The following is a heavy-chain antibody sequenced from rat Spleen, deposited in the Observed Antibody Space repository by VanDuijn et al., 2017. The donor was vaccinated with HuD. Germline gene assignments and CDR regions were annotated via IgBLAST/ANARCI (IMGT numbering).Heavy chain of an antibody. V-gene: IGHV9-4*01. CDR1: GYTFTDYA. J-gene: IGHJ2*01. Sequence: QIQLVQSGPELKKPGESVKISCKASGYTFTDYAMHWVKQAPGKGLKWMGWINTYTGKPTYADDFKGRFVFSLETSANTANLQISNLKIEDTATYFCARKMTMGITNPFDYWGQGVMVTVSS. D-gene: IGHD1-9*01. CDR2: INTYTGKP. CDR3: ARKMTMGITNPFDY.